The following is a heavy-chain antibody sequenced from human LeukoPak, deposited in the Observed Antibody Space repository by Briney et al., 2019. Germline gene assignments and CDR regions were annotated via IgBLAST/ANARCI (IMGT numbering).Heavy chain of an antibody. V-gene: IGHV4-39*02. CDR3: ARDFLVSYYYGSGSYFDY. CDR1: GGSISSSSYY. J-gene: IGHJ4*02. CDR2: IYYSGST. Sequence: PSETLSLTCTVSGGSISSSSYYWGWIRQPPGTGLEWIGSIYYSGSTYYNPSLKSRVTISVDTSKNQFSLRLSSVTAADTAVYYCARDFLVSYYYGSGSYFDYWGQGTLVTVSS. D-gene: IGHD3-10*01.